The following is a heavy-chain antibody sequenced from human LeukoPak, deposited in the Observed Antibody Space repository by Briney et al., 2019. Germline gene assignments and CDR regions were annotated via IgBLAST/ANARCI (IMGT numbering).Heavy chain of an antibody. CDR1: GGSISNYY. J-gene: IGHJ3*02. V-gene: IGHV4-59*01. Sequence: PSETLSLTCTVSGGSISNYYWSWIRQPPGKGLEWIGYIYYSGSTNYNPSLKSRVTISVDTSKNQFSLKLSSVTAADTAVYYCARATNSVNDAFDIWGQGTMVTVSS. CDR2: IYYSGST. CDR3: ARATNSVNDAFDI.